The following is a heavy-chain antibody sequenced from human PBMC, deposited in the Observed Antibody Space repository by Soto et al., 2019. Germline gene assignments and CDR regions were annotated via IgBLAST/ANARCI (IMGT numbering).Heavy chain of an antibody. CDR1: GGSISSSSYY. J-gene: IGHJ4*02. Sequence: SETLSLTCTVSGGSISSSSYYWGWIRQPPGKGLEWIGSIYYSGSTYYNPSLKSRVTISVDTSKNQFSLKLSSVTAADTAAYYCARRPYGSGSYCDYWGQGTLVTVSS. CDR2: IYYSGST. V-gene: IGHV4-39*01. CDR3: ARRPYGSGSYCDY. D-gene: IGHD3-10*01.